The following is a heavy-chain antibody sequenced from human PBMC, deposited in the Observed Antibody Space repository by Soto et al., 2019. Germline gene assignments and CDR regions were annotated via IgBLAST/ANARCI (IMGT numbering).Heavy chain of an antibody. Sequence: PSETLSLTCTVSGGSISSYYWSWIRQPPGKGLEWIGYIYYSGSTNYNPSLKSRVTISVDTSKNQFSLKLSSVTAADTAVYYCARLSSGWYRGGRHFDYWGQGTLVTVSS. D-gene: IGHD6-19*01. CDR1: GGSISSYY. CDR3: ARLSSGWYRGGRHFDY. J-gene: IGHJ4*02. CDR2: IYYSGST. V-gene: IGHV4-59*08.